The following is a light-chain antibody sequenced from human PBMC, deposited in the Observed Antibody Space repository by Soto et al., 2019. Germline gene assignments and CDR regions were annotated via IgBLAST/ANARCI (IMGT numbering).Light chain of an antibody. J-gene: IGKJ1*01. CDR3: QQYASTPTWT. CDR1: QSISTN. Sequence: DIEMTQSPSSLSASVGDRVTISCRASQSISTNLNWYQQKPGKAPELLIYAASSLQSGVPSRFSGSGSGTEFTLTISSLRPEDFANYFCQQYASTPTWTFGQGTKVDIK. V-gene: IGKV1-39*01. CDR2: AAS.